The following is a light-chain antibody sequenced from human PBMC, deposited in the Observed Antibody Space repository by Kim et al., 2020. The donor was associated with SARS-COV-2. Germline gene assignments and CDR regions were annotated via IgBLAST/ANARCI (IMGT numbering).Light chain of an antibody. Sequence: GTMGTSSCSGGRSNLGCHAVSWYRQLPGKAPKPLIYNSEQRPAGVPDRFSGSKSGTSASLAIGGLQSEDEVDYYCAAWDDSLNVVFFGGGTQLTVL. V-gene: IGLV1-44*01. CDR2: NSE. CDR3: AAWDDSLNVVF. CDR1: RSNLGCHA. J-gene: IGLJ2*01.